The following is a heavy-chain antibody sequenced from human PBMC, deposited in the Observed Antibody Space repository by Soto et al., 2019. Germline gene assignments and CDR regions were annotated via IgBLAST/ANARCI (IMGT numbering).Heavy chain of an antibody. CDR2: IWYDGSNN. Sequence: QVQLVESGGGVVQPGRSLRLSCAASGFTFSSYGMHWVRQAPGKGLEWVAVIWYDGSNNYYADSVKGRFTISRDNSKNTLYLQMNSLRAEDTAVYYCARESITMVRGVDYWGQGTLVTVSS. J-gene: IGHJ4*02. D-gene: IGHD3-10*01. CDR3: ARESITMVRGVDY. CDR1: GFTFSSYG. V-gene: IGHV3-33*01.